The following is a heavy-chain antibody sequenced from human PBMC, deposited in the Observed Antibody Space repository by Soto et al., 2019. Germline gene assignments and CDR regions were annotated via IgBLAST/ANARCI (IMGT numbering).Heavy chain of an antibody. CDR3: ARGVAAAGNFDY. CDR2: IWYDGSNK. CDR1: GFTFSSYG. V-gene: IGHV3-33*01. D-gene: IGHD6-13*01. Sequence: GGSLRLSCAASGFTFSSYGMHWVRQAPGKGLEWVAVIWYDGSNKYYADSVKGRFTISRDNSKNTLYLQMNSLRAEDTAVYYCARGVAAAGNFDYWGQGTLVTVS. J-gene: IGHJ4*02.